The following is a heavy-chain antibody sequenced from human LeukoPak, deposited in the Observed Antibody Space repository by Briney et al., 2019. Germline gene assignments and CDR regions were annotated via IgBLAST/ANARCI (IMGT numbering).Heavy chain of an antibody. V-gene: IGHV1-18*01. CDR3: ARGAYCGGDCHDYFDY. CDR1: GYTFTSYG. D-gene: IGHD2-21*02. J-gene: IGHJ4*02. CDR2: ISAYNGNT. Sequence: ASVKVSCKASGYTFTSYGISWVRQAPGQGLEWMGWISAYNGNTNYAQKLQGRVTMTRDTSTSTVYMELSSLRSEDTAVYYCARGAYCGGDCHDYFDYWGQGTLVTVSS.